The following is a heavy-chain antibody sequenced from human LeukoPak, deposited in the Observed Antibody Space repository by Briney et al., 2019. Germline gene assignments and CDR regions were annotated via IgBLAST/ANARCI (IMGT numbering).Heavy chain of an antibody. V-gene: IGHV1-18*01. CDR2: ISGYNGNT. D-gene: IGHD6-19*01. CDR1: GYTFTRHG. CDR3: ARERAVTYYYHGMDV. J-gene: IGHJ6*02. Sequence: ASVTVSSKPSGYTFTRHGISWVRQAPGQGLEWMGWISGYNGNTNYAQKLQGRVTMTTDTSTSTAYMELRSLRSDDTAVYYCARERAVTYYYHGMDVWGQGTTVTVSS.